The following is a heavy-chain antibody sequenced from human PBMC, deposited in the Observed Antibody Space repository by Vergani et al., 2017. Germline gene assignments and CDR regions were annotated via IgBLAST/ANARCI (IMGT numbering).Heavy chain of an antibody. D-gene: IGHD3-3*01. Sequence: EVQLVESGGGLVKPGGSLRLSCAASGFTFSNAWMSWVRQAPGKGLEWVGFIRSKAYGGTTEYAASVKGRFTISRDDSKSIAYLQMNSLKTEDTAVYYCARDRREDFWSGMRPPNNYMDVWGKGTTVTVSS. CDR3: ARDRREDFWSGMRPPNNYMDV. V-gene: IGHV3-71*04. J-gene: IGHJ6*03. CDR1: GFTFSNAW. CDR2: IRSKAYGGTT.